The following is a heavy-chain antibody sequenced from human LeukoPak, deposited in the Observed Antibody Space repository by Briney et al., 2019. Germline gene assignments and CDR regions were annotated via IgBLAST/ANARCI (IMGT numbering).Heavy chain of an antibody. Sequence: PLASVKVSCKASGYTFTGYYMHWVRQAPGQGLEWMGWINPNSGGTNYAQKFQGRVTMTRDTSISTAYMELSRLRSDDTAAYYCARARGGQGLVLGYWGQGTLVTVSS. CDR1: GYTFTGYY. CDR2: INPNSGGT. D-gene: IGHD6-19*01. V-gene: IGHV1-2*02. J-gene: IGHJ4*02. CDR3: ARARGGQGLVLGY.